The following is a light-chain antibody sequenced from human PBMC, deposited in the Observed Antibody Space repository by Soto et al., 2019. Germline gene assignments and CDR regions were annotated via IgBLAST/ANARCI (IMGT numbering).Light chain of an antibody. CDR3: MQALQPQT. J-gene: IGKJ1*01. CDR1: QSLVYSDGNTY. V-gene: IGKV2-30*01. Sequence: AVAQRALSLPGTRGQPASISCRSSQSLVYSDGNTYLNWFQQRPGQSPRRLIYKVSNRDSGVPDRFSGSGSGTDFTLKISRVAAEDVGVYYCMQALQPQTFGQGTKVAI. CDR2: KVS.